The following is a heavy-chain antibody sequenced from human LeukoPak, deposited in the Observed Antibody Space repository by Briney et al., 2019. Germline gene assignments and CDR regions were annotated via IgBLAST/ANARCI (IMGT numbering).Heavy chain of an antibody. CDR2: ISYDGSNK. D-gene: IGHD5-18*01. CDR3: ARNPRIQLWLQPFDY. Sequence: PGRSLRLSCAASGFTFSSYAMHWVRQAPGKGLEWVAVISYDGSNKYYADSVKGRFTISRDNSKNTLYLQMNSLRAEDTAVYYCARNPRIQLWLQPFDYWGQGTLVTVSS. J-gene: IGHJ4*02. V-gene: IGHV3-30-3*01. CDR1: GFTFSSYA.